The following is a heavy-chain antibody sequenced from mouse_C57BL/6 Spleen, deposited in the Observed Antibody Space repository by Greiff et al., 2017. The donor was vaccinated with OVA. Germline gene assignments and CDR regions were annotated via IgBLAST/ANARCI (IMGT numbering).Heavy chain of an antibody. D-gene: IGHD1-1*01. V-gene: IGHV1-55*01. CDR1: GYTFTSYW. CDR3: ARIYYYGSSGFDY. Sequence: QVQLQQPGAELVKPGASVKMSCKASGYTFTSYWITWVKQRPGQGLEWIGDIYPGSGSTNYNEKFKSKATLTVDTSSSTAYMQLSSLTSVDSAVYYCARIYYYGSSGFDYWGQGTTLTVSS. J-gene: IGHJ2*01. CDR2: IYPGSGST.